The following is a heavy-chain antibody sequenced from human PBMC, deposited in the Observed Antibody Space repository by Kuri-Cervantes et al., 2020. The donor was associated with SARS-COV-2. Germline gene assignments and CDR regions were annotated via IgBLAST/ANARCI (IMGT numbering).Heavy chain of an antibody. V-gene: IGHV1-69*05. Sequence: SVNVSCKASGGTFSSYAISWVRQAPGQGLEWMGRIIPIFGTANYAQKFQGRVTITTDESTSTAYMELGSLRSEDTAVYYCASTIFGVDNWFDPLGQGTLVTVSS. D-gene: IGHD3-3*01. CDR3: ASTIFGVDNWFDP. CDR1: GGTFSSYA. J-gene: IGHJ5*02. CDR2: IIPIFGTA.